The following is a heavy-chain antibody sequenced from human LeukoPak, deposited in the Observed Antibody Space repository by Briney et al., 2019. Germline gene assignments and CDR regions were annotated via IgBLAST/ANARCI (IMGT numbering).Heavy chain of an antibody. Sequence: PGRSLRLSCAASGFTFSSYAMHWVRQAPGKGLEWVAVISYDGSNKYYADSVKGRFTISRDNSKNTLYLQMNSLRAEDTAVYYCARDWDYYGDYGVFGYWGQGTLVTVSS. V-gene: IGHV3-30*04. D-gene: IGHD4-17*01. CDR1: GFTFSSYA. J-gene: IGHJ4*02. CDR3: ARDWDYYGDYGVFGY. CDR2: ISYDGSNK.